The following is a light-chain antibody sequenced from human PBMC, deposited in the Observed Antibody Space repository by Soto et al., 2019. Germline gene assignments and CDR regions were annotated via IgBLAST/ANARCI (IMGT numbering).Light chain of an antibody. V-gene: IGKV1-39*01. Sequence: DIQMTQSPSSLSSSVGYRVTIACRASQSISSYLNWYQLKPGKAPKLLIYAASSLQSGVPSRFSGSGSGTVFTLTISSLQPEDFEIYYCQQSFNSPWTFGQGTKVDIK. CDR1: QSISSY. CDR3: QQSFNSPWT. CDR2: AAS. J-gene: IGKJ1*01.